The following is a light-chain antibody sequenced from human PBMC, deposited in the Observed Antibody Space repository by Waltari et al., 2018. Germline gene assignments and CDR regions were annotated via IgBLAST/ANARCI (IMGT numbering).Light chain of an antibody. V-gene: IGKV3-15*01. J-gene: IGKJ2*02. CDR3: QQYSDWPRT. CDR2: AAS. Sequence: EIVMTQSPATLSVSPGERATLSCRASQSVGSNLAWYQQKPGQAPRLLIYAASTRATGVPARFMGSGSGTEFTLSISSLQSEDFAVHYCQQYSDWPRTFGQGTKLEIK. CDR1: QSVGSN.